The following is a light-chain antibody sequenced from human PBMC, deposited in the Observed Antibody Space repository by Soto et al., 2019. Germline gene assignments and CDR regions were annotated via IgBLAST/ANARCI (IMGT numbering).Light chain of an antibody. V-gene: IGLV1-40*01. CDR1: SSNIGAGYA. Sequence: QSVLTQPPSVSGAPGQRVTISCTGSSSNIGAGYAVHWYQQLPGTAPKLLIYGISNRPSGVADRFSGSKSGTSASLAITGLQTEDEADYYCQSYDSSLSGSVFGGGTKLTVL. CDR2: GIS. J-gene: IGLJ3*02. CDR3: QSYDSSLSGSV.